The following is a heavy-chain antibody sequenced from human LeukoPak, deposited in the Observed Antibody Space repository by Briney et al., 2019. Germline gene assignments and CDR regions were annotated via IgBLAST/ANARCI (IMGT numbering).Heavy chain of an antibody. Sequence: SQTLSLTCAISGDSVSSNSAAWNWISQSPSRVLEWLGRTYYRCKWYTEYAVSVKSRISINPDTSKNQFSLQVNSVIPEDTAVYYCAREVYTGITVPGTGFFDYWGQGALVTVSS. CDR1: GDSVSSNSAA. V-gene: IGHV6-1*01. D-gene: IGHD6-19*01. CDR3: AREVYTGITVPGTGFFDY. J-gene: IGHJ4*02. CDR2: TYYRCKWYT.